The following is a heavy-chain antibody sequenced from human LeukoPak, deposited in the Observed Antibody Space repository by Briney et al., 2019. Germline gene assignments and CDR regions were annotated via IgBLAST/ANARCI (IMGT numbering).Heavy chain of an antibody. CDR2: IFTGGFI. J-gene: IGHJ5*02. CDR1: GDSISRYY. CDR3: ARGVLIEDNWFDP. V-gene: IGHV4-4*07. Sequence: PSETLSLTCSVSGDSISRYYWNWIRQPAGRGLEWIGRIFTGGFINYNPSLKSRVTISVDTSKNQFSLKLSSVTAADTAVYYCARGVLIEDNWFDPWGQGTLVTVSS. D-gene: IGHD3-22*01.